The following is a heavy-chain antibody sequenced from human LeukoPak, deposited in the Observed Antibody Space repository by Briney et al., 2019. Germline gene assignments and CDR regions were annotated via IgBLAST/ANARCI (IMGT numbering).Heavy chain of an antibody. CDR2: IDHRGRT. V-gene: IGHV4-4*02. Sequence: SGTLSLTCAVSGGSSSSSNWWNWVRQPPGKGLEGIGEIDHRGRTNYNPSLKSRVTISVDKSKNQISLKLSSVTAADTAVYYCASKEYYYYGMDVWGQGTTVTVSS. J-gene: IGHJ6*01. CDR1: GGSSSSSNW. CDR3: ASKEYYYYGMDV.